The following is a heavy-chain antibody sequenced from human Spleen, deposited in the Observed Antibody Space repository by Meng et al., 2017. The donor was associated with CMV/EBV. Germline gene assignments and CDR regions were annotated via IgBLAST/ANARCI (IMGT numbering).Heavy chain of an antibody. CDR2: ISDSGGIT. Sequence: ASGFTFSSYAMTWVRQAPGKGLEWVSGISDSGGITYYADSVKGRFTISRDNSKNTVFLQVSSLTAEDTAVYYCAKGYSGSPLADFDYWGQGTLVTVSS. J-gene: IGHJ4*02. D-gene: IGHD5-12*01. V-gene: IGHV3-23*01. CDR1: GFTFSSYA. CDR3: AKGYSGSPLADFDY.